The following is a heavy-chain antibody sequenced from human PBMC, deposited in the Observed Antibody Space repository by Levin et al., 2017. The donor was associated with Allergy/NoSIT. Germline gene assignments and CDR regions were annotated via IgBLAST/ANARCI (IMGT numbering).Heavy chain of an antibody. Sequence: SETLFLTCTVSGGSVSSGSYYWSWIRQPPGKGLEWIGYIYYSGSTNYNPSLKSRVTISVDTSKNQFSLKLSSVTAADTAVYYCARESIAAAGTPRYFDYWGQGTLVTVSS. CDR1: GGSVSSGSYY. D-gene: IGHD6-13*01. V-gene: IGHV4-61*01. CDR3: ARESIAAAGTPRYFDY. J-gene: IGHJ4*02. CDR2: IYYSGST.